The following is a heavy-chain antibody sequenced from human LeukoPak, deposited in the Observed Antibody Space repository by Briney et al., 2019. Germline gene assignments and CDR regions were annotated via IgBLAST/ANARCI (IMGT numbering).Heavy chain of an antibody. D-gene: IGHD2-2*01. V-gene: IGHV4-31*11. CDR2: IYYSGST. J-gene: IGHJ5*02. CDR1: GGSFSGYY. Sequence: SETLSLTCAVYGGSFSGYYWSWIRQHPGKGLEWIGYIYYSGSTYYNPSLKSRVTISVDTSKNQFSLKLSSVTAADTAVYYCARGYCSSTSCYQKGWFDPWGQGTLVTVSS. CDR3: ARGYCSSTSCYQKGWFDP.